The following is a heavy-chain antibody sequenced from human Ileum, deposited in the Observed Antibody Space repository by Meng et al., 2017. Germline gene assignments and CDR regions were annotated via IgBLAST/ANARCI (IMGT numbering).Heavy chain of an antibody. D-gene: IGHD1-26*01. CDR3: ARDHMGSLDY. CDR2: AST. V-gene: IGHV4-61*08. J-gene: IGHJ4*02. Sequence: VELQESGPGLVRPSETLSLICTVSGGSVSRAGYQWGWIRQPPGKGLEWIGYASTNYNPSLKSRVTISLDTSRNQFSLSLSSMTAADTAVHYCARDHMGSLDYWGQGILVTVSS. CDR1: GGSVSRAGYQ.